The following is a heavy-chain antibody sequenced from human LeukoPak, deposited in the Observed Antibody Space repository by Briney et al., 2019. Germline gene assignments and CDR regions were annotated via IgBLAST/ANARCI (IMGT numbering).Heavy chain of an antibody. J-gene: IGHJ4*02. CDR3: ARGGDAVTIFGVVTLDY. CDR1: GFTFSSYV. CDR2: ISYDGSNK. Sequence: PGGSLRLSCAASGFTFSSYVMHWVRQAPGKGLEWVAVISYDGSNKYYADSVKGRFTISRDNSKNTLYLQMNSLRAEDTAVYYCARGGDAVTIFGVVTLDYWGQGTLVTVSS. D-gene: IGHD3-3*01. V-gene: IGHV3-30-3*01.